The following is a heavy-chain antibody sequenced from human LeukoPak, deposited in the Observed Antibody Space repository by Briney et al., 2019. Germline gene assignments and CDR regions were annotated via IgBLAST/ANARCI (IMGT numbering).Heavy chain of an antibody. CDR3: ARDHPQYCIAAAGTCWYFDL. Sequence: SVKVSCKASGGTFSSYAISRVRQAPGQGLEWMGRIIPIFGIANYAQKFQGRVTITADKSTSTAYMELSSLRSEDTAVYYCARDHPQYCIAAAGTCWYFDLWGRGTLVTVSS. CDR1: GGTFSSYA. V-gene: IGHV1-69*04. J-gene: IGHJ2*01. D-gene: IGHD6-13*01. CDR2: IIPIFGIA.